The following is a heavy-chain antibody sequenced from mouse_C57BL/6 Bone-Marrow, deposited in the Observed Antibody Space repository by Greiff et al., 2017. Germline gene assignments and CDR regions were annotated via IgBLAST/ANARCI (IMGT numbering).Heavy chain of an antibody. CDR1: GYAFTNYL. V-gene: IGHV1-54*01. J-gene: IGHJ4*01. D-gene: IGHD1-1*01. Sequence: VQLQQSGAELVRPGTSVKVSCKASGYAFTNYLIEWVKQRPGQGLEWIGVINPGSGGTNSNEKFKGKATLTADQSSSTAYMQLSILTSEDSAVYFCARGDYYGSSGAMDYWGQGTSVTVSS. CDR2: INPGSGGT. CDR3: ARGDYYGSSGAMDY.